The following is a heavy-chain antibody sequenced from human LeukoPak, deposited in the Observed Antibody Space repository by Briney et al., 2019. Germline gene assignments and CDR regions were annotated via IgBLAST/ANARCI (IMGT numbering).Heavy chain of an antibody. J-gene: IGHJ4*02. V-gene: IGHV1-3*01. CDR1: GYTFTSYA. Sequence: ASVKVSCKASGYTFTSYAMHWVRQAPGQRLEWMGWINAGNGNTKYSQKFQGRVTITRDTSASTAYMELSSLRSEDTAVYYCARDGDPQLVIDYWGQGTLVTVSS. CDR3: ARDGDPQLVIDY. CDR2: INAGNGNT. D-gene: IGHD6-13*01.